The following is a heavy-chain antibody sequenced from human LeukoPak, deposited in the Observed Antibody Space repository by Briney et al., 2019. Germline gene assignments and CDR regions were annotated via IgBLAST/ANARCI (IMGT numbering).Heavy chain of an antibody. CDR3: AITPSSVGRFLLGAPLIEWGEPPMDV. J-gene: IGHJ6*04. V-gene: IGHV1-8*03. CDR2: MNPNSGNT. CDR1: GYTFTSYD. D-gene: IGHD1-14*01. Sequence: ASVKVSCKASGYTFTSYDINWVRQATGEGLEWMGWMNPNSGNTGYAQKFQGRVTITRNTSISTAYMELSSLRSEDTAVYYCAITPSSVGRFLLGAPLIEWGEPPMDVWGKGTTITVSS.